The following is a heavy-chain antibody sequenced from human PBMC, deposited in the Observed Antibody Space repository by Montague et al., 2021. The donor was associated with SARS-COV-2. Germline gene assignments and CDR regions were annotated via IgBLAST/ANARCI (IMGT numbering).Heavy chain of an antibody. J-gene: IGHJ5*02. CDR3: AGYGDSCYFCDWLDP. V-gene: IGHV3-48*03. CDR1: GFTFSSYE. D-gene: IGHD2-15*01. Sequence: SLRLSCAASGFTFSSYEMNWVRQAPGKGLEWISYISSSGSTIYYADSVKGRFTISRDNAKNSLYLQMNSLRAEDTAVYYCAGYGDSCYFCDWLDPWGQGTLVTVSS. CDR2: ISSSGSTI.